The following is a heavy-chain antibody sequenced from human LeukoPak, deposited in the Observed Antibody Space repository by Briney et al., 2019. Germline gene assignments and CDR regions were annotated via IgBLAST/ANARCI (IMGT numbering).Heavy chain of an antibody. CDR3: ARSVVVVAATQYYFDY. CDR2: IIPIFGTA. J-gene: IGHJ4*02. CDR1: GGTFSSYA. Sequence: ASVKVSCKASGGTFSSYAISWVRQAPGQGLEWMGGIIPIFGTANYAQKFQGRVTITADESTSTAYMELSSLRSEDTAAYYCARSVVVVAATQYYFDYWGQGTLVTVSS. D-gene: IGHD2-15*01. V-gene: IGHV1-69*13.